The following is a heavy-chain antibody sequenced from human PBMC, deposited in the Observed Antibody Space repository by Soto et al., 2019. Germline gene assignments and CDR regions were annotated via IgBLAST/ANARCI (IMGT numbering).Heavy chain of an antibody. J-gene: IGHJ4*02. CDR1: GGSFSGYY. V-gene: IGHV4-34*01. CDR2: INHSGST. D-gene: IGHD3-9*01. CDR3: ARLEGLATISYYFDF. Sequence: SETLSLTCAVYGGSFSGYYWSWIRQPPGKGLEWIGEINHSGSTNYNPSLKSRVTISVDTSKNQFSLKLSSVTAADTAVYYCARLEGLATISYYFDFWGQGTLVTVSS.